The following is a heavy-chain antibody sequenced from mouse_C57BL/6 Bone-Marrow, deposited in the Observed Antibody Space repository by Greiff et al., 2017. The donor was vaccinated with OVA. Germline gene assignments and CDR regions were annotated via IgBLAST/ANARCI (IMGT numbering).Heavy chain of an antibody. J-gene: IGHJ3*01. Sequence: LVKPGASVKIPCKASGYTFTDYNMDWVKQSHGKSLEWIGDINPNNGGTIYNQKFKGKATLTVDKSSSTAYMELRSLTSEDTAVYYCARDYGSSYGGFAYWGQGTLVTVSA. CDR3: ARDYGSSYGGFAY. V-gene: IGHV1-18*01. D-gene: IGHD1-1*01. CDR2: INPNNGGT. CDR1: GYTFTDYN.